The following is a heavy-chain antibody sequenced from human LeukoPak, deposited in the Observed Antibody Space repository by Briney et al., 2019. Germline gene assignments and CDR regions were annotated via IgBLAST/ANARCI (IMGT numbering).Heavy chain of an antibody. D-gene: IGHD4-17*01. CDR2: ISAYNGNT. Sequence: ASVKVSCKASGYTFTSYGISWVRQAPGQGLEWMGWISAYNGNTNYAQKLQGRVTMTTDTSTSTAYMELRSLRSDDTAVYYCASIPYGDYSFDYWGQGTLVTVSS. CDR3: ASIPYGDYSFDY. CDR1: GYTFTSYG. J-gene: IGHJ4*02. V-gene: IGHV1-18*01.